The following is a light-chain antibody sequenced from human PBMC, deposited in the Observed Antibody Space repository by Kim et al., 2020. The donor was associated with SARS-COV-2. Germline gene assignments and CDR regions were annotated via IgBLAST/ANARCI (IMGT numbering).Light chain of an antibody. CDR2: AAS. Sequence: SVRDRVTITCRASQGISSYLAWYQQKPGKAPELLIYAASTLQIGVPSRFSGSGSGTEFTLTISSLQPEDFATYYCQQLNTYPRVTFGLGTRLEIK. CDR3: QQLNTYPRVT. V-gene: IGKV1-9*01. J-gene: IGKJ5*01. CDR1: QGISSY.